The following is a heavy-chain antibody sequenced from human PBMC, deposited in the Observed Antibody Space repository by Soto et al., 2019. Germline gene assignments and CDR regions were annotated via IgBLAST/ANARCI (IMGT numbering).Heavy chain of an antibody. J-gene: IGHJ6*02. V-gene: IGHV4-30-2*01. CDR1: GGSISSGGYS. CDR2: IYHSGST. CDR3: ARDRVGYNWNYHYYYGMDV. D-gene: IGHD1-20*01. Sequence: PSETLSLTCAVSGGSISSGGYSWSWIRQPPGKGLEWIGYIYHSGSTYYNPSLKSRDTISVDRSKNQFSLKLSSVTAADTAVYYCARDRVGYNWNYHYYYGMDVWGQGTTVTVSS.